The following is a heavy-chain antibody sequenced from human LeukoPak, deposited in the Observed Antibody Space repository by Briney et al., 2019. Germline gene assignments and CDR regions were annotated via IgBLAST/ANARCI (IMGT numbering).Heavy chain of an antibody. J-gene: IGHJ6*04. V-gene: IGHV1-69*10. CDR2: XXXXXXXX. CDR3: ARASSDYVWGSYRSPYYYYGMDV. CDR1: GGTFSSYA. Sequence: ASVKVSCKASGGTFSSYAISWVRQAPGQGLXXXXXXXXXXXXXNYAQKFQGRVTITADKSTSTAYMELSSLRSEDTAVYYCARASSDYVWGSYRSPYYYYGMDVWGKGTTVTVSS. D-gene: IGHD3-16*02.